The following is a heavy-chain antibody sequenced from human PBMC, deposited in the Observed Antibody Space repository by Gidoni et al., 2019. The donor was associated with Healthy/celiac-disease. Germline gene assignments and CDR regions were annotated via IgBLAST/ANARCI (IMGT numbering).Heavy chain of an antibody. D-gene: IGHD3-10*01. J-gene: IGHJ4*02. V-gene: IGHV3-53*02. CDR1: GFTVRSNY. CDR2: IYSGGST. CDR3: ARSPSMVRGVKADYFDY. Sequence: EVQLVETGGGLIQPGGSLRLSCAASGFTVRSNYMSWVRQAPGKGLEWVSVIYSGGSTYYADSVKGRFTISRDNSKNTLYLQMNSLRAEDTAVYYCARSPSMVRGVKADYFDYWGQGTLVTVSS.